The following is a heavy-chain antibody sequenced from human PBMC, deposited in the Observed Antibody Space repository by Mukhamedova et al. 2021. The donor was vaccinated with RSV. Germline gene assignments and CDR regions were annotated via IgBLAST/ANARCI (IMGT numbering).Heavy chain of an antibody. Sequence: IRQAPGKGPEWVSDISASDGSTHYANSVKGRFTISRDNSKNTLYLQMNSLRAEDTAIYYCARDWRSDYWGQGTLVTASS. CDR2: ISASDGST. V-gene: IGHV3-23*01. J-gene: IGHJ4*02. CDR3: ARDWRSDY.